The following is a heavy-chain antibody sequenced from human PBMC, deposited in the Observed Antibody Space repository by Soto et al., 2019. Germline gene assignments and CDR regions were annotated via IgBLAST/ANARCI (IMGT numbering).Heavy chain of an antibody. J-gene: IGHJ4*02. CDR2: IIPILGIA. D-gene: IGHD4-17*01. Sequence: QVQLVQSGAEVKKPGSSVKVSCKASGGTFSSYTISWVRQAPGQGLEWMGRIIPILGIANYAQKFQGRVTITADKSTSTAYMELSSLRSEDTAVYYCARVGDYGGNSLDYWGQGTLFTVSS. CDR3: ARVGDYGGNSLDY. V-gene: IGHV1-69*02. CDR1: GGTFSSYT.